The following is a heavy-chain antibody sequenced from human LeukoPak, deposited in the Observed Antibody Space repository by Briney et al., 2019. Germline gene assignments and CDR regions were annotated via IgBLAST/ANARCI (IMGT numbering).Heavy chain of an antibody. CDR2: IYSGGST. Sequence: GGSLRLSCAASGFTVSSNYMSWVRQAPGKGLEWVSVIYSGGSTYYADSVKGRFTISRDNSKNTLYLQMNSLRAEDTAVYYCARLGQGYYYDSSGYFDYWGQGTLVTVSS. CDR1: GFTVSSNY. J-gene: IGHJ4*02. CDR3: ARLGQGYYYDSSGYFDY. D-gene: IGHD3-22*01. V-gene: IGHV3-53*01.